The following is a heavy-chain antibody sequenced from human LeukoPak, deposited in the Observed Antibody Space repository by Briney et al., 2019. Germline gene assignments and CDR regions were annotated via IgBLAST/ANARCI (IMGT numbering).Heavy chain of an antibody. D-gene: IGHD2-15*01. CDR2: IWHDGSYE. Sequence: GASLRLSCTASGFTFTNYGFHWVRQAPGRGLEWVASIWHDGSYEFHADSVKGRFTISRDNSKNTPFLQMNSLRAEDTAFYYCAREIVGEGNFDYWGQGTLVTVSS. CDR1: GFTFTNYG. V-gene: IGHV3-33*01. J-gene: IGHJ4*02. CDR3: AREIVGEGNFDY.